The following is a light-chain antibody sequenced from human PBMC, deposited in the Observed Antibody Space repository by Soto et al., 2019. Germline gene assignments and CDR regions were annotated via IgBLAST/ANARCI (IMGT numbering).Light chain of an antibody. Sequence: QSVLTQPPSASGTPGQRVTISCSGSTSNIGTNIVNWYQQLPGAAPKLLIYNNYQRPSGVPDRFSGSKSGTSASLAISGLQSEDEADYYCAAWDDSLKGVLFGGGTKVTV. V-gene: IGLV1-44*01. CDR1: TSNIGTNI. CDR3: AAWDDSLKGVL. J-gene: IGLJ2*01. CDR2: NNY.